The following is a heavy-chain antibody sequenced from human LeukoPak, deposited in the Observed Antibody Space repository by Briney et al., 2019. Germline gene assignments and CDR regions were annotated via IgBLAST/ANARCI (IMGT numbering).Heavy chain of an antibody. Sequence: PGGSPRLSCAASGFTFDDYAMHWVRQAPGKGLEWVSGISWNSGRIGYADPVKGRFTISRDNAKNSLYLQMNSLRAEDTALYYCAKGPYYDSSGVDYWGQGTLVTVSS. J-gene: IGHJ4*02. CDR3: AKGPYYDSSGVDY. V-gene: IGHV3-9*01. CDR1: GFTFDDYA. D-gene: IGHD3-22*01. CDR2: ISWNSGRI.